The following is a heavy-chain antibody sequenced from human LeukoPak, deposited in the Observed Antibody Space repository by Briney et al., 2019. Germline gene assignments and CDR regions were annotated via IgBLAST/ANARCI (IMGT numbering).Heavy chain of an antibody. V-gene: IGHV3-7*01. Sequence: GGSLRLSCATSGFTFSTHWMIWVRQAPGKGLEWVANINPDGSDKQYLDSVKGRFTISRDSARNSLYLQMNSLRAEDTAVYYCVSGSGWIFDYWGQETLVTVSS. CDR3: VSGSGWIFDY. CDR2: INPDGSDK. CDR1: GFTFSTHW. D-gene: IGHD6-19*01. J-gene: IGHJ4*02.